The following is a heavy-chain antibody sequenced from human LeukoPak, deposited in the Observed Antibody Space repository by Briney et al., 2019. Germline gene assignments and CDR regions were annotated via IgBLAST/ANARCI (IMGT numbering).Heavy chain of an antibody. CDR3: ASLTCYDFP. CDR2: INHSGST. V-gene: IGHV4-39*07. CDR1: GGSISSSSYY. Sequence: PSETLSLTCTVSGGSISSSSYYWSWIRQPPGKGLEWIGEINHSGSTNYNPSLKSRVTISVDTSKNQFSLKLSSVTAADTALYYCASLTCYDFPWGQGTLVTVSS. D-gene: IGHD3-3*01. J-gene: IGHJ5*02.